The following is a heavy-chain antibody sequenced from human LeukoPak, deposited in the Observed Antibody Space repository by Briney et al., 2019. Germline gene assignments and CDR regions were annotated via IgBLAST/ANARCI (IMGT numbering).Heavy chain of an antibody. CDR2: IHNSGSA. CDR3: ATAYTYGPFDY. J-gene: IGHJ4*02. V-gene: IGHV4-4*07. Sequence: PSEILSLTCTVSGGSIRSNFWSWIRQPAGKGLEWIGRIHNSGSANYNPSLKSRVTMSVDTSKNQFSLNLTSMTAADTAVYFCATAYTYGPFDYWGQGILVTVSS. CDR1: GGSIRSNF. D-gene: IGHD5-18*01.